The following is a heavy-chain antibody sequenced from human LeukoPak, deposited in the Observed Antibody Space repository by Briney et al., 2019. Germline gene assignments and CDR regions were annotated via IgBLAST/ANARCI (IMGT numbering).Heavy chain of an antibody. CDR2: INPNCGGA. J-gene: IGHJ5*02. D-gene: IGHD4-11*01. Sequence: SSVKVSCKASGYTFTGYYMHWVRQAPGQGLEWMGWINPNCGGANYAQKFQGRVTMTRDTSISTAYIELSGLRCDDTAVNYCARDGESDYSNLSWFDLWGQGTLVTVSS. CDR1: GYTFTGYY. V-gene: IGHV1-2*02. CDR3: ARDGESDYSNLSWFDL.